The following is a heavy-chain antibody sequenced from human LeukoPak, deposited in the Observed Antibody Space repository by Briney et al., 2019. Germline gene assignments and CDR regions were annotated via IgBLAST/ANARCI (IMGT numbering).Heavy chain of an antibody. CDR1: GFTFSSCW. CDR2: INSDGSST. CDR3: ASLGVVVTASGRFDP. Sequence: GGSLRLSCAASGFTFSSCWMHWVRQAPGKGLVWVSRINSDGSSTSYADSVKGRFTISRDNAKNTLYLQMNSLRAEDTAVYYCASLGVVVTASGRFDPWGQGTLVTVSS. J-gene: IGHJ5*02. D-gene: IGHD2-21*02. V-gene: IGHV3-74*01.